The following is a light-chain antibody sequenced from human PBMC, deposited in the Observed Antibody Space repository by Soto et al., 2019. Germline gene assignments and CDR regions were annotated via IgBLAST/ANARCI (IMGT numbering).Light chain of an antibody. CDR2: LGS. Sequence: DIVMTQSPLSLPVTPGEPASISCRSSQSLLHSNGYNYLDWYLQKPGQSPQLLIYLGSNRASGVPDRFSSSGSGTDFTLKIRRVEAEDVGVYYCMQALQTPAFGGGTKVEI. CDR1: QSLLHSNGYNY. J-gene: IGKJ4*01. V-gene: IGKV2-28*01. CDR3: MQALQTPA.